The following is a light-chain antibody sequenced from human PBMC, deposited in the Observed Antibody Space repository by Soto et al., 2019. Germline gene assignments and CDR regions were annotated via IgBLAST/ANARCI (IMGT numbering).Light chain of an antibody. Sequence: DIQMTQSPSSVSASVGYRVTITCRASQGISTWLAWYQQKPGKAPNLLIYAASILQSGFPSRFSGRGSGTDFTLTISSLQPEDCATYYCHQAINFPYTFGQGTKMEIK. CDR1: QGISTW. CDR2: AAS. J-gene: IGKJ2*01. CDR3: HQAINFPYT. V-gene: IGKV1D-12*01.